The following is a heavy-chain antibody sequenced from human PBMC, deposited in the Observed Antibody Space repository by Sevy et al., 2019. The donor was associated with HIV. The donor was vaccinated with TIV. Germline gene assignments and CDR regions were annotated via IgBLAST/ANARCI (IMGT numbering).Heavy chain of an antibody. CDR3: ARDNLRGGWYYFDY. D-gene: IGHD6-19*01. Sequence: ASVKVSCKASGYTFTSYYMHWVRQAPGQGLEWMGIINPSGGSTSYAQKFQGRVTMTRDTSTGPVYMELGSLRSEDTAVYYCARDNLRGGWYYFDYWGQGTLVTVSS. J-gene: IGHJ4*02. V-gene: IGHV1-46*01. CDR2: INPSGGST. CDR1: GYTFTSYY.